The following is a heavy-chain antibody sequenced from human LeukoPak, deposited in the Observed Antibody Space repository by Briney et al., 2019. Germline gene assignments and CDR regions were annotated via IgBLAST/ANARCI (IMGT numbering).Heavy chain of an antibody. J-gene: IGHJ4*02. CDR2: IYYSGST. CDR3: ARTTIYYGSGSSKYYFDY. Sequence: PSETLSLTCTVSGGSISSSSYYWGWIRQPPGKGLEWIGSIYYSGSTYYNPSLKSRVTISVDTSKNQFSLKLSSVTAADTAVYYCARTTIYYGSGSSKYYFDYWGQGTLVTVSS. CDR1: GGSISSSSYY. V-gene: IGHV4-39*07. D-gene: IGHD3-10*01.